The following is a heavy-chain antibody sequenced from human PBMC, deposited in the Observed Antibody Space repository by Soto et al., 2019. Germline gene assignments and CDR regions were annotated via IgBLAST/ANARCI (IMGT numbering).Heavy chain of an antibody. D-gene: IGHD3-10*01. V-gene: IGHV4-39*01. J-gene: IGHJ4*02. CDR3: ARDAYGSGSDFDY. CDR2: IYYSGST. CDR1: GGSISSSSYY. Sequence: QLQLQESGPGLVKPSETLSLTCTVSGGSISSSSYYWGWIRQPPGKGLEWIGSIYYSGSTYYNPSSKSRVTISVYTSKNQFSLKLSSVTAADTAVYYCARDAYGSGSDFDYWGQGTLVTVSS.